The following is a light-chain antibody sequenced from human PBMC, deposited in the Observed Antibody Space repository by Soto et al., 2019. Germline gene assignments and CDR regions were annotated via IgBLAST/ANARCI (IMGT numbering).Light chain of an antibody. V-gene: IGKV1-9*01. CDR2: AAS. J-gene: IGKJ4*01. CDR3: QQLKSYPLT. Sequence: DIQLTQSPSFLSASVGDRVTITCRASQGISSYFACYQQKTAKAPKLLIYAASTLQSGVPSKFSGSGSGTEFTLTISRLQPEDFATYYCQQLKSYPLTFGGGPKVEIK. CDR1: QGISSY.